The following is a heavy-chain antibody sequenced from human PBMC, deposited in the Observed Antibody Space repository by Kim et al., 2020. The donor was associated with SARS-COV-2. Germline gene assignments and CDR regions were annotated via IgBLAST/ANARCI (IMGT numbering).Heavy chain of an antibody. V-gene: IGHV6-1*01. CDR1: GDSVSSNTAT. CDR3: ARATGGRGSRFDP. J-gene: IGHJ5*02. D-gene: IGHD2-15*01. Sequence: SQTLSLTCAISGDSVSSNTATWNCIRQSPSRGLELLGRTYYRSKWYYDYAISVKSRFTINPDTSKNQFSLQLNSVTPEDTAVYYCARATGGRGSRFDPWGQGTLVTVSS. CDR2: TYYRSKWYY.